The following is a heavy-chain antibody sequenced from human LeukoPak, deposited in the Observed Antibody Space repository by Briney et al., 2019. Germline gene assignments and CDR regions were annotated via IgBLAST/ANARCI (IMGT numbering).Heavy chain of an antibody. CDR3: ARDQHSGYVQNWFDP. CDR1: GYTFTGYY. Sequence: ASVKVSCKASGYTFTGYYMHWVRQAPGQGLEWMGWINPNSGGTNYAQKFQGRVTMTRDTSISTAYMELSRLRSDDTAVYYCARDQHSGYVQNWFDPWGQGTLVTVSS. CDR2: INPNSGGT. J-gene: IGHJ5*02. V-gene: IGHV1-2*02. D-gene: IGHD5-12*01.